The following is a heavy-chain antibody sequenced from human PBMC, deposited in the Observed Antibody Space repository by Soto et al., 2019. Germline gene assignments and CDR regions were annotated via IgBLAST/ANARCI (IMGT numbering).Heavy chain of an antibody. D-gene: IGHD3-10*01. V-gene: IGHV3-7*01. CDR3: ARDRGPPRYLYYGMDV. CDR2: IKQDGSGE. Sequence: RLSCAASGFTFSTYWMGWVRQAPGKGLEWVGNIKQDGSGENYVDSVKGRFTISRDNANHSLYLQMNSLRAEDTAVYYCARDRGPPRYLYYGMDVWGQGTTVTVYS. CDR1: GFTFSTYW. J-gene: IGHJ6*02.